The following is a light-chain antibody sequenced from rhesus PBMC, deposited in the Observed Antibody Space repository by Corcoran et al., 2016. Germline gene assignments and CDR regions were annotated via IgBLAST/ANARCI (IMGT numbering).Light chain of an antibody. CDR2: GAS. CDR1: QSVNSN. J-gene: IGKJ4*01. Sequence: EIGMTQSPATLSLSPGERAILSCRASQSVNSNLAWYQQRPGQAPILLISGASRRATGIPERFRGSGSWTYFTLTISSLDPEDFALYYWQPYSYWPLTFGGGTKVEIK. CDR3: QPYSYWPLT. V-gene: IGKV3-42*03.